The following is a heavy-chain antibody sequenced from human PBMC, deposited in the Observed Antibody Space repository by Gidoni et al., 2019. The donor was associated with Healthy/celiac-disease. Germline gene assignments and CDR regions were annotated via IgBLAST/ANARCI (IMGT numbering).Heavy chain of an antibody. CDR3: ARAAEDDGIEMATSD. J-gene: IGHJ4*02. Sequence: QVQLVESGAGLVKPGGSLILSCAASGFTFSDYYMSWIRQAPGKGLEWVSYISSSGSTIYYAESVKGRFTISRNNAKNSLYLQMNSLRAEDTAVYYCARAAEDDGIEMATSDWGQGTLVTVSS. CDR2: ISSSGSTI. V-gene: IGHV3-11*01. CDR1: GFTFSDYY. D-gene: IGHD5-12*01.